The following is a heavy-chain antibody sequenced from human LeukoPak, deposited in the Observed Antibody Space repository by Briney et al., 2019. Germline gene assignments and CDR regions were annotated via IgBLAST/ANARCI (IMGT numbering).Heavy chain of an antibody. CDR1: GYTLTELS. V-gene: IGHV1-24*01. CDR2: FDPEDGET. CDR3: ATVPTMVPPGGAFDI. D-gene: IGHD3-10*01. Sequence: ASVKVSCKVSGYTLTELSMHWVRQAPGKGLEWMGGFDPEDGETIYAQKFQGRVTMTEDTSTDTAYMELSSLRSEDTAVYYCATVPTMVPPGGAFDIWGQGTMVTVSS. J-gene: IGHJ3*02.